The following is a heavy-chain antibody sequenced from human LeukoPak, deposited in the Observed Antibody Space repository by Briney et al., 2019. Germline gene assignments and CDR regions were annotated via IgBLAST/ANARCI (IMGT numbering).Heavy chain of an antibody. Sequence: GPSVTVSCKASGYNFTSYYMHWVRQAPGQGLERMGIINPSGGTTSYAQNLQCRVTVARDTATRPVYMELSSRRSEDTAVYYWARALVVVTGLRTRGSFDIWGQGTTVTLSS. CDR1: GYNFTSYY. J-gene: IGHJ3*02. V-gene: IGHV1-46*04. CDR3: ARALVVVTGLRTRGSFDI. CDR2: INPSGGTT. D-gene: IGHD2-21*02.